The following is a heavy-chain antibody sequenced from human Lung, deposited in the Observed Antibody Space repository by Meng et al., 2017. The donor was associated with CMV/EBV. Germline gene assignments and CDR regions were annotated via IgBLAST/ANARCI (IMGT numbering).Heavy chain of an antibody. Sequence: GXSXKISXKGSGYSFTTHWIGWVRQMPGKGLEWMGVIYPGDSDTTYSPSFQGRVTISADKSITTAYLQLRSLKASDTAVYYCARQGSYTNYYFDLWGRGTLVXVSS. CDR2: IYPGDSDT. D-gene: IGHD4-11*01. CDR3: ARQGSYTNYYFDL. CDR1: GYSFTTHW. J-gene: IGHJ4*02. V-gene: IGHV5-51*01.